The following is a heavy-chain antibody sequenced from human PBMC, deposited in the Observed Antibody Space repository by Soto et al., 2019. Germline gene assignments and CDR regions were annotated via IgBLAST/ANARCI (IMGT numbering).Heavy chain of an antibody. CDR3: ARHSEQWLVQA. J-gene: IGHJ5*02. V-gene: IGHV4-39*01. CDR2: IYYSGST. Sequence: QLQLQESGPGLVKPSETLSLTCTVSGGSISSSSYYWGWIRQPPGKGLEWIGSIYYSGSTYYNPSLKSRVTISVDTSKNQFSLKLSSVTAADTAVYYCARHSEQWLVQAWGQGTLVTVSS. CDR1: GGSISSSSYY. D-gene: IGHD6-19*01.